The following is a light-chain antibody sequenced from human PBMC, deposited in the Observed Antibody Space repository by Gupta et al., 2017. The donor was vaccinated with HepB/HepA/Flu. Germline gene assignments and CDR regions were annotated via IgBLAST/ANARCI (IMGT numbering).Light chain of an antibody. CDR3: LQDYSTGPS. Sequence: DIVMTQSPDSLAVSLGERATINCKSSQSVLYSSNNKNYLAWYQQKPGQPPKLLIYWASTRESGVPDRFSPSGSGTDFTLTMSSRHAEDVTVYYCLQDYSTGPSF. J-gene: IGKJ2*03. V-gene: IGKV4-1*01. CDR1: QSVLYSSNNKNY. CDR2: WAS.